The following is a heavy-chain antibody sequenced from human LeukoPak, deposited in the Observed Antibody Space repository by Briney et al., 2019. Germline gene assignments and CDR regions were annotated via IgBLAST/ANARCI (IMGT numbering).Heavy chain of an antibody. D-gene: IGHD5-24*01. V-gene: IGHV3-23*01. J-gene: IGHJ6*03. Sequence: PGGSLRLSCAASGFFFNTNAMSWVRQAPGMGLEWVAAIGNSDETYYADAVKGRVTTSGESTKNTLYLQINSLRPADTAVYYCARDTGDGYTPPNYYYYMDVWGKGTTVTVSS. CDR3: ARDTGDGYTPPNYYYYMDV. CDR1: GFFFNTNA. CDR2: IGNSDET.